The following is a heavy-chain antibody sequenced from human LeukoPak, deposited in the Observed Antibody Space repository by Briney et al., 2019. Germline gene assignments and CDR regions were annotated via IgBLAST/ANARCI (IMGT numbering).Heavy chain of an antibody. V-gene: IGHV4-30-4*01. J-gene: IGHJ4*02. CDR1: GGSISSGDYS. CDR3: ARGQAPAAIFFDY. D-gene: IGHD2-2*02. Sequence: PSQTLSLTCTVSGGSISSGDYSWSWIRQPPGKGLEWIGYIYYSGSTYYNPSLNSRVTISIDTSKNQFSLKLSSMTAADTAVYYCARGQAPAAIFFDYWGQGTLVTVSS. CDR2: IYYSGST.